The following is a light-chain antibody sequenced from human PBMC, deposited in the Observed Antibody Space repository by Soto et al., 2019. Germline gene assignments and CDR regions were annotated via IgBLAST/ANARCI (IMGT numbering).Light chain of an antibody. Sequence: DIQMTQSPSSLSASVVDRVTITCLASQVITNFLAWYQQKPGKVPRLLIYSASTLQSGVPSRFSGSGSGTDFTLTISSLQPEDFATYYCQQYNSYSPWTFGQGTKVDIK. J-gene: IGKJ1*01. V-gene: IGKV1-27*01. CDR3: QQYNSYSPWT. CDR2: SAS. CDR1: QVITNF.